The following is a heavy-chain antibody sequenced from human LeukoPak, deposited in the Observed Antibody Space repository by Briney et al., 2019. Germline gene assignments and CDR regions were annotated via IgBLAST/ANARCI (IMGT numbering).Heavy chain of an antibody. J-gene: IGHJ4*02. Sequence: GGYLRHSCAASGFTFSSYSMNWVRQAPGKGPDKVSSISSSSSYIYYADSVKGRFTISRDNAKNSLYLQMNSLRAEDTAVYYCARGPFWSGIFEYWGQGTLVTVSS. D-gene: IGHD3-3*01. CDR2: ISSSSSYI. V-gene: IGHV3-21*01. CDR3: ARGPFWSGIFEY. CDR1: GFTFSSYS.